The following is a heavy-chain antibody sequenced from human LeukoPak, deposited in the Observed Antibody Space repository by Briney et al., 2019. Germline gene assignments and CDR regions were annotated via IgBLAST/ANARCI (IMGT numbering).Heavy chain of an antibody. D-gene: IGHD3-16*01. V-gene: IGHV3-23*01. Sequence: PGGSLRLSCAASGFTFSSYAMSWVRQAPGKGLEWVSLVSESGGIIQYADSVKGRFTISRDNAKNTMYLQMNSLRAEDTATYHCAKDLAWNLGAMDVWGQGTTVTVSS. CDR2: VSESGGII. CDR1: GFTFSSYA. CDR3: AKDLAWNLGAMDV. J-gene: IGHJ6*02.